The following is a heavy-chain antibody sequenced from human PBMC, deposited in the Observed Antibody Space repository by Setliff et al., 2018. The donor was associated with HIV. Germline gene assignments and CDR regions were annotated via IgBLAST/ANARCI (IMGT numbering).Heavy chain of an antibody. V-gene: IGHV4-59*11. CDR2: IYSTGST. CDR3: AKGAGFYGDYTFDY. D-gene: IGHD4-17*01. J-gene: IGHJ4*02. Sequence: SETLSLTCTVSGASISSHYWSWIRQSPGRELEWIGYIYSTGSTNYNPSPQSRVSISMDASKNKFPLQVTSVTSADTAVYYCAKGAGFYGDYTFDYWGQGNLVTVSS. CDR1: GASISSHY.